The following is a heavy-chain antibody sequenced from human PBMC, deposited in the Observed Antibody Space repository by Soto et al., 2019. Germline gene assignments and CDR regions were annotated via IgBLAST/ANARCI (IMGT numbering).Heavy chain of an antibody. V-gene: IGHV3-74*01. CDR1: GFTFSVYW. Sequence: EVQLVESGGGLGQTGGSLRLSCAASGFTFSVYWMHWLRHATGKGLVWVSRISPDGRSTSYADSVKGRFTISRDNAKKTLYLQMNSLRAEDTAVYSCARPLTNSCDFVVPFDYWGKGALVTVAS. CDR2: ISPDGRST. J-gene: IGHJ4*02. D-gene: IGHD2-15*01. CDR3: ARPLTNSCDFVVPFDY.